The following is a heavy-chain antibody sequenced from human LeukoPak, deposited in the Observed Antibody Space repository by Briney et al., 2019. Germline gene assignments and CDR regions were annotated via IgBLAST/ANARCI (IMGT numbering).Heavy chain of an antibody. J-gene: IGHJ6*03. V-gene: IGHV4-34*01. Sequence: SETLSLTCAVYGGSFSGYYWSWIRQSPGKGLEWIGEINHSGSTNYNPSLKSRITISLDTSKNQSSLKLRSVSAADTAVYYCARGQGGYYYCYMDVWAKGTTVTVSS. CDR1: GGSFSGYY. CDR2: INHSGST. CDR3: ARGQGGYYYCYMDV.